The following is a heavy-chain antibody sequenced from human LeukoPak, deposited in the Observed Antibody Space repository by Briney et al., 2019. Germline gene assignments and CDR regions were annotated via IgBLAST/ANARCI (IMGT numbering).Heavy chain of an antibody. CDR1: GFTVSSNY. Sequence: GGSLRLSCAASGFTVSSNYVSWVRQVPGKELELVSVIFTGGTTYYADSVRDRFTISRDNSKNTLFLQMNSLRAEDTAMYYCARGYSSSWYDWGQGTLVTVSS. D-gene: IGHD6-13*01. CDR3: ARGYSSSWYD. J-gene: IGHJ4*02. V-gene: IGHV3-53*01. CDR2: IFTGGTT.